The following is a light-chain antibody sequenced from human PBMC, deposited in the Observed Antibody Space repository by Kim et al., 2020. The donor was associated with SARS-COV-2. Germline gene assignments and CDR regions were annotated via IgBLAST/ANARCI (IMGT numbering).Light chain of an antibody. CDR1: SSAVGAYDH. V-gene: IGLV2-14*03. J-gene: IGLJ2*01. Sequence: PGQSITISCTGSSSAVGAYDHVSWYQQHPGNAPKLMIYDVSNRPSGVSNRFSGSTSGNTASLTISGLQAEDEADYYCSSYTTSSTLFGGGTQLTVL. CDR2: DVS. CDR3: SSYTTSSTL.